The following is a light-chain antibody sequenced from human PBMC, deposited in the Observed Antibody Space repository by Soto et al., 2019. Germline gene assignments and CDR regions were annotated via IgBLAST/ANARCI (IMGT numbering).Light chain of an antibody. CDR2: RND. CDR3: AAWDDSLSAWV. V-gene: IGLV1-47*01. Sequence: QSVVTQPPSASATPGQRVIISCSGSRSNVGRNNVHWYQQFPGTAPKLLIYRNDQRPSGVPDRFSGSKSGTSASLAISGLRSEDEADYYCAAWDDSLSAWVFGGGTKLTVL. J-gene: IGLJ3*02. CDR1: RSNVGRNN.